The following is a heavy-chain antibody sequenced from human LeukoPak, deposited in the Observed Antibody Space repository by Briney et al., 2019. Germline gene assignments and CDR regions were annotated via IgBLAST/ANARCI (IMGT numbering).Heavy chain of an antibody. CDR2: MNPNSGNT. CDR1: GYTFTSYG. CDR3: ARVAAIWPNYYGSGSYAY. V-gene: IGHV1-8*02. J-gene: IGHJ4*02. Sequence: GASAKVSCKASGYTFTSYGISWVRQATGQGLEWMGWMNPNSGNTGYAQKFQGRVTMTRNTSISTAYMELSSLRSEDTAVYYCARVAAIWPNYYGSGSYAYWGQGTLVTVSS. D-gene: IGHD3-10*01.